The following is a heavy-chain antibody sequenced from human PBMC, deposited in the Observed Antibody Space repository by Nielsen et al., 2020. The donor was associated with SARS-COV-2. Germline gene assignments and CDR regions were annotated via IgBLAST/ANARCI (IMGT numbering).Heavy chain of an antibody. D-gene: IGHD3-16*01. Sequence: GESLKISCAASGFTFSSYWMSWVRQAPGKGLEWVAVISYDGSNKYYADSVKGRFTISRDNSKNTLYLQMNSLRAEDTAVYYCAKGGGDYWGQGTLVTVSS. CDR2: ISYDGSNK. J-gene: IGHJ4*02. CDR1: GFTFSSYW. V-gene: IGHV3-30*18. CDR3: AKGGGDY.